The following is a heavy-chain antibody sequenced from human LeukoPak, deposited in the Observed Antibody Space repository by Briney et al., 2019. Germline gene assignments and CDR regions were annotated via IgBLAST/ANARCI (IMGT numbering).Heavy chain of an antibody. J-gene: IGHJ3*02. CDR3: ARGPSGTGAFDI. V-gene: IGHV6-1*01. Sequence: SQTLSLTCAISGDSVSSNSAAWNWIRQAPARGLEWLGRTYYRSKWYNEYAVSVKSPITINPDTSKNQISLQLNSVTPEDTAVYYRARGPSGTGAFDIWGQGTMVTVSS. D-gene: IGHD6-13*01. CDR2: TYYRSKWYN. CDR1: GDSVSSNSAA.